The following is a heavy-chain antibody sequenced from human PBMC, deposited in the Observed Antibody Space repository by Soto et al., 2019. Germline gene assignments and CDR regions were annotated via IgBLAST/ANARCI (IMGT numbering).Heavy chain of an antibody. CDR3: ARDRGPSSGYYPYWFDP. Sequence: QVQLVQAGAEVKKPGSSVKVSCKASGGTFSSYAISWVRQAPGQGLEWMGEIIPIFGTANYAQKFQGRVTIPADDSTSTAYMELSSLRSEDTAVYYLARDRGPSSGYYPYWFDPWGQGTLVTVSS. CDR2: IIPIFGTA. D-gene: IGHD3-22*01. CDR1: GGTFSSYA. V-gene: IGHV1-69*12. J-gene: IGHJ5*02.